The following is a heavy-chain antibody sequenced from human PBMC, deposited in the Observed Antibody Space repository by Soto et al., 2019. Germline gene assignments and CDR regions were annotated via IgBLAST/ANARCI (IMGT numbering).Heavy chain of an antibody. D-gene: IGHD6-19*01. CDR2: LNPNSGDT. CDR1: GYIFTAYS. V-gene: IGHV1-2*02. J-gene: IGHJ4*02. Sequence: QVQLVHSGAEVKKPGASVKVSCKASGYIFTAYSYHWVRQAPGQGLEWMGWLNPNSGDTIYAQTFQGRLTLTSDTSISTASMELYSLTSDDTAVYYCAREASAVISLDNWGQGTLVTVSS. CDR3: AREASAVISLDN.